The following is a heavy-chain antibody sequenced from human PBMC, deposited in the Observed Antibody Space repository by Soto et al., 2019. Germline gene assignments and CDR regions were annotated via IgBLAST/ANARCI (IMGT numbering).Heavy chain of an antibody. CDR2: ISLYHHST. V-gene: IGHV1-46*01. CDR3: ARELYSCGGDCPYYMDY. J-gene: IGHJ4*02. Sequence: GASVKVSCKTSGYPFTDYFVRWVRQAPGQGLEWMGIISLYHHSTSYAQKFQGRLTVTADTSTTTVYMDLSSLTSEDSAVYWCARELYSCGGDCPYYMDYWGQGTLVTVSS. D-gene: IGHD2-21*02. CDR1: GYPFTDYF.